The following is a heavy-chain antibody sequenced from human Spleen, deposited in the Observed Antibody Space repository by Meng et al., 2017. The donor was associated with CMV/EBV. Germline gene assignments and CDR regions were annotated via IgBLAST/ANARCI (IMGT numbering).Heavy chain of an antibody. V-gene: IGHV4-4*07. CDR2: IYTSGST. D-gene: IGHD6-13*01. CDR1: GGSISSYY. Sequence: QGRLQESGPGLVKLSEPLSLPCTVSGGSISSYYWSWIRQPAGKGLEWIGRIYTSGSTNYNPSLKSRVTMSVDTSKNQFSLKLSSVTAADTAVYYCARETAAVSYNWFDPWGQGTLVTVSS. CDR3: ARETAAVSYNWFDP. J-gene: IGHJ5*02.